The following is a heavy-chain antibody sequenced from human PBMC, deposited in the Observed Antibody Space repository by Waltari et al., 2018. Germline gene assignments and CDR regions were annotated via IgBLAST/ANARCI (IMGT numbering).Heavy chain of an antibody. J-gene: IGHJ4*02. CDR2: IWYDGSNK. CDR1: GFTFSSYG. CDR3: AKDAAEGQLVLDY. Sequence: QVQLVESGGGVVQPGRSLRLSCAASGFTFSSYGMHWVRQAPGKGLEWVAVIWYDGSNKYYADSVKGRFTISRDNSKNTLYLQMNSLRAEDTAVYYCAKDAAEGQLVLDYWGQGTLVTVSS. D-gene: IGHD6-6*01. V-gene: IGHV3-33*06.